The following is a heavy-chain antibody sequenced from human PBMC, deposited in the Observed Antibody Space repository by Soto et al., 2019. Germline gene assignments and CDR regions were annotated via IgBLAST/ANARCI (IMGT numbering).Heavy chain of an antibody. CDR1: GYTFTSYG. D-gene: IGHD1-1*01. J-gene: IGHJ6*02. CDR2: ISAYNGNT. CDR3: ARRSGTTYYYYYYGMDV. Sequence: ASVKVSCKASGYTFTSYGISWVRQAPGQGLEWMGWISAYNGNTNYAQKLQGRVTMTTDTSTSTAYMELRSLRSDDTAVYYCARRSGTTYYYYYYGMDVWGQGTTVTVSS. V-gene: IGHV1-18*01.